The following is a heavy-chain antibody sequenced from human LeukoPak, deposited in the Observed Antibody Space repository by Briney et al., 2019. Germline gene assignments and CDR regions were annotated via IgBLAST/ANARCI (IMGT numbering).Heavy chain of an antibody. Sequence: GGSLRLSCAASGFTFSSYSMNWVRQAPGKGLEWVSYISSSSSTIYYADSVKGRFTISRDNAKNSLYLQMDSLRAEDTAVYYCAGVGATGLDYWGQGTLVTVSS. V-gene: IGHV3-48*04. D-gene: IGHD1-26*01. CDR3: AGVGATGLDY. J-gene: IGHJ4*02. CDR1: GFTFSSYS. CDR2: ISSSSSTI.